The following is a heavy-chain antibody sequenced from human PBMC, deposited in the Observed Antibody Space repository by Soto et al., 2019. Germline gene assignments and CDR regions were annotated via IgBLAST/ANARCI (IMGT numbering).Heavy chain of an antibody. Sequence: QVQLVQSGAEVKKPGASVKVSCKASGYTFTSYAIHWVRQAPGQGLEWMGWINAGSGYAKYPQKFQGRVTITRDTSASTAYMELSSLRSEDTAVYYCARLETGRVVTRPNWLDPWGQGTLVTVSS. J-gene: IGHJ5*02. V-gene: IGHV1-3*01. CDR3: ARLETGRVVTRPNWLDP. CDR2: INAGSGYA. D-gene: IGHD2-21*02. CDR1: GYTFTSYA.